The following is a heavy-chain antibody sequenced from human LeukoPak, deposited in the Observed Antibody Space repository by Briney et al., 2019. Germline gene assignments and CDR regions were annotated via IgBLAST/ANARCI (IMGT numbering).Heavy chain of an antibody. CDR1: GFTFSSYG. CDR2: IRYDGSNK. V-gene: IGHV3-30*02. D-gene: IGHD3-10*01. Sequence: HPGGSLRLSCAASGFTFSSYGMHWVRQAPGKGLEWVAFIRYDGSNKYYADSVKGRFTISRDNSKNTLYLQMNSLRAEDTAVYYCAKKGYYASGSYFDYWGQGTLVTVSA. CDR3: AKKGYYASGSYFDY. J-gene: IGHJ4*02.